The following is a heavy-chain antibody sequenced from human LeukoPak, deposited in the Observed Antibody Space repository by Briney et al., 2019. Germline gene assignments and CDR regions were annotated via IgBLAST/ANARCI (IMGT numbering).Heavy chain of an antibody. V-gene: IGHV4-39*01. CDR1: GGSISSSSYC. Sequence: SETLSLTCTVSGGSISSSSYCWGWIRQPPGKGLEWIGSIYYSGSTYYNPSLKSRVTVSVDTSKNQFSLKLSSVTAADTAVYYCASSSWIQLWLLYYWGQGTLVTVSS. CDR3: ASSSWIQLWLLYY. D-gene: IGHD5-18*01. J-gene: IGHJ4*02. CDR2: IYYSGST.